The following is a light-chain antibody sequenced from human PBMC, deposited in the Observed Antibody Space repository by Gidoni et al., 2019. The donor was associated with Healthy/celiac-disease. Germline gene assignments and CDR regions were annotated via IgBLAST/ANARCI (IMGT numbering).Light chain of an antibody. CDR3: QAWDSSTVV. CDR2: QDS. V-gene: IGLV3-1*01. Sequence: SDELTQPPSVSVSPGQTASITCSGDKLGDEDACWYQQKPGQSPVLVIYQDSKRPSGIPERFSGSSSGNTATLTISGTQAMDEADYYCQAWDSSTVVFGGGTKLTVL. J-gene: IGLJ2*01. CDR1: KLGDED.